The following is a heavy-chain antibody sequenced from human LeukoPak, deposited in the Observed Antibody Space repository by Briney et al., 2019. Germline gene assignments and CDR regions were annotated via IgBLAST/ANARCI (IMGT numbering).Heavy chain of an antibody. CDR1: GVSINNRTYY. CDR2: MYYSGST. V-gene: IGHV4-39*07. CDR3: ARALETYSSSWYWFDP. D-gene: IGHD6-13*01. Sequence: SETLSLTCSVSGVSINNRTYYWGWIRQSPGKGLEWVGSMYYSGSTYDNPSLKSRVTISLDTSKNQFSLKLSSVTAADTAVYYCARALETYSSSWYWFDPWGQGTLVTVSS. J-gene: IGHJ5*02.